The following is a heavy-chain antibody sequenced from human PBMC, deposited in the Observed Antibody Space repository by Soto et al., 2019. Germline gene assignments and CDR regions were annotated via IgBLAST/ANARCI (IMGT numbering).Heavy chain of an antibody. CDR2: IKSKADGETK. V-gene: IGHV3-15*01. D-gene: IGHD2-15*01. CDR3: CVVKRRDQYSTSGYWFDP. J-gene: IGHJ5*02. Sequence: PGGSLRLSCAASGFTFSHAWMSWVRQAPGKGLEWVGRIKSKADGETKDYGAPVRGRFTISRDDSKDTLYLQMNSLRIEDTAVYHCCVVKRRDQYSTSGYWFDPWGPGTLVTVSS. CDR1: GFTFSHAW.